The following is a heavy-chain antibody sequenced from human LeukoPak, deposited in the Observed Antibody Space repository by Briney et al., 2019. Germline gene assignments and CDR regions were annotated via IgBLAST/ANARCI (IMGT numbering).Heavy chain of an antibody. V-gene: IGHV1-2*02. Sequence: ASVKVSCKASGYTFTDYYMHWVRQAPGQGLEGMGWINPNSGGTNYAQKCQGRVTMTRDTSISTAYMELSRPRSDDTAVYYCARDGSRSYLDYWGQGTLVTVSS. J-gene: IGHJ4*02. CDR3: ARDGSRSYLDY. CDR1: GYTFTDYY. D-gene: IGHD3-10*01. CDR2: INPNSGGT.